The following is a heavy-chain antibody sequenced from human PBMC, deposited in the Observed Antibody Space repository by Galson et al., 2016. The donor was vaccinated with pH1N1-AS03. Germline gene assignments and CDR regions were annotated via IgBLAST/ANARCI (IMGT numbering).Heavy chain of an antibody. J-gene: IGHJ6*02. CDR3: GRHLRSSYSMDV. Sequence: TLSLTCTVSGGSVNGYYWTWIRQPPGKGLEWIGQIFYIGDTLYTPSLRGRVTMSVDTSKNQLSLRLSSVTAADTAVYYCGRHLRSSYSMDVWGQGTTVTVS. CDR2: IFYIGDT. V-gene: IGHV4-59*08. CDR1: GGSVNGYY. D-gene: IGHD2-15*01.